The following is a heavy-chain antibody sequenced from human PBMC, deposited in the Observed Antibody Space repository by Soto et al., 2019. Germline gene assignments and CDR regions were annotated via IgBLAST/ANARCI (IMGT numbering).Heavy chain of an antibody. V-gene: IGHV1-69*06. J-gene: IGHJ4*02. Sequence: ASVKVSCKASGGTFSSYAISWVRQAPGQGLEWMGGIIPIFGTANHAQKFQGRVTITADKSTSTAYMELSSLRSEDTAVYYCARSLRLQLARYYFDYWGQGTLVTGSS. D-gene: IGHD6-6*01. CDR2: IIPIFGTA. CDR1: GGTFSSYA. CDR3: ARSLRLQLARYYFDY.